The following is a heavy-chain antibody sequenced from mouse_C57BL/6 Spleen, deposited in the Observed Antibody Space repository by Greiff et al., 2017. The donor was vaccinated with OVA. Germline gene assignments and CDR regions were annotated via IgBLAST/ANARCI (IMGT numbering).Heavy chain of an antibody. J-gene: IGHJ3*01. V-gene: IGHV1-59*01. D-gene: IGHD2-4*01. CDR1: GYTFTSYW. CDR3: AREEVRDYAWFAY. CDR2: IDPSDSYT. Sequence: QVQLQQPGAELVRPGTSVKLSCKASGYTFTSYWMHWVKQRPGQGLEWIGVIDPSDSYTNYNQKFKSKATLTVDTSSSTAYMQLSSLTSEDSAVYYCAREEVRDYAWFAYWGQGTLVTVSA.